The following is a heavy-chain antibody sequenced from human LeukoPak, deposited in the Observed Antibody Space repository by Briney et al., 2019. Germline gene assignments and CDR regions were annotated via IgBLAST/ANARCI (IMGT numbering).Heavy chain of an antibody. Sequence: ASVKVSCKASGYTFTSYDINWVRQATGQGLEWMGWMNPNSGNTGYAQKFQGRVTITRNTSISTAYMELSSLRSEDTAVYYCARGDYGSETSTTKSGDYWGQGTLVTVSS. J-gene: IGHJ4*02. CDR1: GYTFTSYD. CDR3: ARGDYGSETSTTKSGDY. D-gene: IGHD3-10*01. V-gene: IGHV1-8*03. CDR2: MNPNSGNT.